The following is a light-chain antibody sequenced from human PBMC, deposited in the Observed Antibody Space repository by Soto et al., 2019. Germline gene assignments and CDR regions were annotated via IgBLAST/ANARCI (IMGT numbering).Light chain of an antibody. V-gene: IGKV1-39*01. CDR2: AAS. J-gene: IGKJ1*01. Sequence: DIQMTQSPSSLSASVGDRVTITCRASQSISNYLNWYQQKPGKAPKLLIYAASSLQSGVPSRFSGSESGTDFTLTISSLQPEDFAPYYCQQSYSTPWTFGPGTKVDIK. CDR3: QQSYSTPWT. CDR1: QSISNY.